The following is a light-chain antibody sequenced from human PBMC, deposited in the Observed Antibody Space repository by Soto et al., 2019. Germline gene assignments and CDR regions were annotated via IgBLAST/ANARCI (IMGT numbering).Light chain of an antibody. Sequence: YELTQPPSVSVSPGQTASITCSGDKLGDKYACWYQQKPGQSPVLVIYQDSKRPSGIPERFSGSNSGNTATLTISGTQAMDEADYYCQAWDSSTASYVFGTGTKLTVL. CDR2: QDS. CDR3: QAWDSSTASYV. V-gene: IGLV3-1*01. CDR1: KLGDKY. J-gene: IGLJ1*01.